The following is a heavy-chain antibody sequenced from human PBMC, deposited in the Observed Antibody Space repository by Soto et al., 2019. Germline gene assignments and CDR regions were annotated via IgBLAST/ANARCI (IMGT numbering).Heavy chain of an antibody. CDR2: IWYDGSNK. V-gene: IGHV3-33*01. J-gene: IGHJ4*02. CDR1: GFTFSSYG. Sequence: GGSLRLSCAASGFTFSSYGMHWVRQAPGKGLEWVAVIWYDGSNKYYADSVKGRFTISRDNSKNTLYLQMSSLRAEDTAVYYCARDQIERWLHPAPDYWGQGTLVTVSS. CDR3: ARDQIERWLHPAPDY. D-gene: IGHD5-12*01.